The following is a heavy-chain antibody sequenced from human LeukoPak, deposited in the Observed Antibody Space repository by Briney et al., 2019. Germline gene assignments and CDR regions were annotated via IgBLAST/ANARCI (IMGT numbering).Heavy chain of an antibody. CDR3: ARDTTMGIAVAGTYGMDV. Sequence: GGSLRLSCAASGFTFSSYSMNWVRQAPGKGLEWVSSISSSSSYIYYAGSVKGRFTISRDNAKNSLYLQMNSLRAEDTAVYYCARDTTMGIAVAGTYGMDVWAQGTTVTVSS. CDR2: ISSSSSYI. CDR1: GFTFSSYS. V-gene: IGHV3-21*01. J-gene: IGHJ6*02. D-gene: IGHD6-19*01.